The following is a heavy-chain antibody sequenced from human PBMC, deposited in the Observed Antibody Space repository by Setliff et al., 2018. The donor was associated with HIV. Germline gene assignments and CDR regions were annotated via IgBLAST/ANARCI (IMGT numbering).Heavy chain of an antibody. CDR1: GFTFSSYA. CDR2: MSDTGGIT. J-gene: IGHJ4*02. Sequence: GGSLRLSCAASGFTFSSYAMNWVRQAPGKGLEWVSAMSDTGGITNYADSVKGRFTMSRDNSKNTLYLEMNSLRAEDTALYYCAKDRGDYDFWSGYYVYWGQGTLVTVSS. D-gene: IGHD3-3*01. CDR3: AKDRGDYDFWSGYYVY. V-gene: IGHV3-23*01.